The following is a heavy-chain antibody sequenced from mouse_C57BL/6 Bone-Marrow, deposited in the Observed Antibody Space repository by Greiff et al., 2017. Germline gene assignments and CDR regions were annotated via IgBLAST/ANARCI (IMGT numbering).Heavy chain of an antibody. V-gene: IGHV2-9-1*01. J-gene: IGHJ1*03. Sequence: QVQLKESGPGLVAPSQSLSITCTVSGFSLTSYAISWVRQPPGKGLEWLGVIWTGGGTNYNSALKSRLSISKDNSKSQVFLKMNSLQTDDTARYYCASRDGYQQSFYWYFDVWGTGTTVTVSS. D-gene: IGHD2-3*01. CDR2: IWTGGGT. CDR1: GFSLTSYA. CDR3: ASRDGYQQSFYWYFDV.